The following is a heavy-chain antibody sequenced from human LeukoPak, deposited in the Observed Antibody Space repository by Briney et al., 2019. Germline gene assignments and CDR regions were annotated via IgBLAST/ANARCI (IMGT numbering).Heavy chain of an antibody. J-gene: IGHJ3*02. V-gene: IGHV3-7*01. CDR2: IKQDGSEK. CDR1: GFTFSSYW. CDR3: ARETGTAAFDI. Sequence: GGSLRLSCAASGFTFSSYWMSWVRQAPGKGLEWVANIKQDGSEKYYVDSVKGRFTISRDNAKDSLYLQMNSLRAEDTAVYYCARETGTAAFDIWGQGTMVTVSS. D-gene: IGHD1-1*01.